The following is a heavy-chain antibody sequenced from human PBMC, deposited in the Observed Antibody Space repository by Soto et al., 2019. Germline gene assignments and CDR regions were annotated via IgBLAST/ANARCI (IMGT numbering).Heavy chain of an antibody. CDR1: GFSLSTSGMC. D-gene: IGHD3-22*01. J-gene: IGHJ4*02. CDR2: IDWDDDK. Sequence: SGPTLGNPTQTLTLTCTFSGFSLSTSGMCVSWIRQPPGKALEWLARIDWDDDKYYSTSLKTRLTISKDTSKNQVVLTMTNMDPVDTATYYCARSTYHYDSSGYGFYYFDYWGQGTLVTV. V-gene: IGHV2-70*11. CDR3: ARSTYHYDSSGYGFYYFDY.